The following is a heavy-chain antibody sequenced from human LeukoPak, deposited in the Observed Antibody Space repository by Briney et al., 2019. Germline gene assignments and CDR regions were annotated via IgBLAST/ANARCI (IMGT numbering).Heavy chain of an antibody. CDR1: GGSISSYY. V-gene: IGHV4-59*01. Sequence: SETLSLTCTVSGGSISSYYWSWIRQPPGKGLEWIGYIYYSGSTNYNPSPKSRVTISVDTSKNQFSLKLSSVTAADTAVYYCARSYYYDSSGYSFDYWGQGTLVTVSS. D-gene: IGHD3-22*01. CDR3: ARSYYYDSSGYSFDY. J-gene: IGHJ4*02. CDR2: IYYSGST.